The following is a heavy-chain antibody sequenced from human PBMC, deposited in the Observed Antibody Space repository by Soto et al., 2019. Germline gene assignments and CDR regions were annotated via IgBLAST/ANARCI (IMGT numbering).Heavy chain of an antibody. V-gene: IGHV4-31*03. Sequence: QVQLQESGPGLVKPSQTLSLTCTVSGGSIGSDDYYWGWIRQHPVKGLEWIGYINYSGNTYYNPSLTSRVNISVDTSKNQFSLKLNSVTAADTAVYYCARDAGYNYGPLECWGKGTLVTVSS. CDR1: GGSIGSDDYY. CDR2: INYSGNT. CDR3: ARDAGYNYGPLEC. J-gene: IGHJ4*02. D-gene: IGHD5-18*01.